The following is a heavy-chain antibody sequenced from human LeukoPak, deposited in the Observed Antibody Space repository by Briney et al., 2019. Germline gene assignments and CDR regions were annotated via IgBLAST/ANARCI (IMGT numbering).Heavy chain of an antibody. J-gene: IGHJ4*02. CDR2: IRYDGSNN. Sequence: GGSLRLSCAASGFTFSSYGMHWVRQAPGKGLEWVAFIRYDGSNNYYADSVKGRFTISRDNSKNTLYLQMNSLRAEDTAVYYCAKDRGGYSSGSFDYWGQGTLVTVSS. CDR1: GFTFSSYG. CDR3: AKDRGGYSSGSFDY. V-gene: IGHV3-30*02. D-gene: IGHD6-19*01.